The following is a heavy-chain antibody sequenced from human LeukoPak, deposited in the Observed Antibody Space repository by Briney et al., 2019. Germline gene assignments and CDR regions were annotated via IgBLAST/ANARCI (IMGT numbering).Heavy chain of an antibody. Sequence: GGSLRLSCAASGFTVSSNYMGWVRQAPGKGLDWVSVIYRGGSAYYAESVKGRFTISRDSSTNTLHLQMNSLTAEDTAVYYCARGSSLAAVARGFDYWGQGTLVTVSS. CDR1: GFTVSSNY. D-gene: IGHD6-19*01. J-gene: IGHJ4*02. CDR2: IYRGGSA. V-gene: IGHV3-66*02. CDR3: ARGSSLAAVARGFDY.